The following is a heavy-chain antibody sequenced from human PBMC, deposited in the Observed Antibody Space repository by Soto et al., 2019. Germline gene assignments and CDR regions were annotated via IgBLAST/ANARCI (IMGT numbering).Heavy chain of an antibody. CDR2: IIPIFGTA. J-gene: IGHJ5*02. Sequence: QVQLVQSGAEVKKPGSSVKVSCKASGGTFSSYAISWVRQAPGQGLEWMGGIIPIFGTANYAQKFQGRVTITADKSTSTAYMELSSLRSEDTAVYYCARALLVFGVDLSYNWFDPWGQGTLVTVSS. V-gene: IGHV1-69*06. CDR3: ARALLVFGVDLSYNWFDP. D-gene: IGHD3-3*01. CDR1: GGTFSSYA.